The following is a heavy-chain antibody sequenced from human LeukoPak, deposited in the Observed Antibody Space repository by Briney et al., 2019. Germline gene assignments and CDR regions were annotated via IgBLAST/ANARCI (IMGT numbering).Heavy chain of an antibody. V-gene: IGHV4-34*01. J-gene: IGHJ4*02. Sequence: PSETLSLTCAVYGGSFSGYYWSWIRQPPGKGLEWIREINHSGSTNYNPSLKSRVTISVDTSKNQFSLKLSSVTAADTAVYYCARGQDGDYGFDYWGQGTLVTVSS. D-gene: IGHD4-17*01. CDR2: INHSGST. CDR3: ARGQDGDYGFDY. CDR1: GGSFSGYY.